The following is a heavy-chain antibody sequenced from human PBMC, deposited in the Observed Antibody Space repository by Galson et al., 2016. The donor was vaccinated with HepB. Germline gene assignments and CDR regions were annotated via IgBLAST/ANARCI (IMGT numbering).Heavy chain of an antibody. J-gene: IGHJ6*02. V-gene: IGHV3-30*03. CDR2: MSYDGSTN. CDR1: GFTVNSSG. D-gene: IGHD3-3*01. CDR3: AREVHSDDFWSGYTLSYYGMDV. Sequence: SLRLSCAASGFTVNSSGVHWVRQTPGKRLEWMAVMSYDGSTNKYADSVKGRFPISRDNSKNTVYLQMNRLRPEDTAVYYCAREVHSDDFWSGYTLSYYGMDVWGQGTAVTVPS.